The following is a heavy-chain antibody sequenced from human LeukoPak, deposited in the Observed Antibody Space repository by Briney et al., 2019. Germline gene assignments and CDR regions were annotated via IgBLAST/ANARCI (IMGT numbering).Heavy chain of an antibody. CDR3: AKTNGYYSD. Sequence: GGSLRLSCAASGFTFSSYGMNWVRQAPGKGLEWVSGISGSGGTTYYADSVKGRFTISRDNSKNSLPLQVSGLRAEDTAVYYCAKTNGYYSDWGQGTLVTVSS. CDR1: GFTFSSYG. J-gene: IGHJ4*02. V-gene: IGHV3-23*01. CDR2: ISGSGGTT. D-gene: IGHD3-22*01.